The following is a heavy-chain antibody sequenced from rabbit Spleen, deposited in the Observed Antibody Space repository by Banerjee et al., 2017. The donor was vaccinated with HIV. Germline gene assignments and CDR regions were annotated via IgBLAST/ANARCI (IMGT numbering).Heavy chain of an antibody. V-gene: IGHV1S40*01. J-gene: IGHJ4*01. CDR2: IYTYSDST. D-gene: IGHD5-1*01. CDR3: ARDNYGSNPNL. CDR1: GFSFSRYYY. Sequence: QSLEESGGDLVKPGASLTLTCTASGFSFSRYYYMCWVRQAPGKGLEWIACIYTYSDSTWYASWAKGRFTISKTSSTTVTLQMTSLTAADTATYFCARDNYGSNPNLWGPGTLVTVS.